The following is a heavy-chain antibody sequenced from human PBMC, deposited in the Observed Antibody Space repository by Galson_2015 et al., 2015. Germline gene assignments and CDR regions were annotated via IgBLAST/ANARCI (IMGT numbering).Heavy chain of an antibody. Sequence: TLSLTCTVTGVYLSTNEYYWIWIRQPPGKGLEWIGYIFHSETYYSPSLRSRLTMSLDTSKNQFSLKLSSVSAADTAVYYCARGAPARELSPHYWGQGTLVTVS. V-gene: IGHV4-30-4*01. CDR2: IFHSET. D-gene: IGHD6-25*01. CDR1: GVYLSTNEYY. CDR3: ARGAPARELSPHY. J-gene: IGHJ4*02.